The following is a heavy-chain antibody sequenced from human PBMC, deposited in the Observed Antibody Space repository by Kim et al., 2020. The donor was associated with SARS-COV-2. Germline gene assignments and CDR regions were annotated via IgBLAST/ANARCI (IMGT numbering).Heavy chain of an antibody. CDR2: ISYDGSNK. V-gene: IGHV3-30-3*01. Sequence: GGSLRLSCAASGFTFSSYAMHWVRQAPGKGLEWVAVISYDGSNKYYADSVKGRFTISRDNSKNTLYLQMNSLRAEDTAVYYCARERGYSNYYDAFDIWG. D-gene: IGHD4-4*01. J-gene: IGHJ3*02. CDR3: ARERGYSNYYDAFDI. CDR1: GFTFSSYA.